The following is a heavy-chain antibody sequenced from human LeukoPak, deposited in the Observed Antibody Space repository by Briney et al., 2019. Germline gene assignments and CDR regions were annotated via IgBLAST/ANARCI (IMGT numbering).Heavy chain of an antibody. V-gene: IGHV3-23*01. CDR3: AREGSISGYRPYYFDY. J-gene: IGHJ4*02. CDR1: GFTFSSYA. Sequence: GGSLRLSCAASGFTFSSYAMSWVRQAPGKGLEWVSAISGSGGSTYYADSVKGRFTISRDNSKNTLYLQMNSLRAEDTAVYYCAREGSISGYRPYYFDYWGQGTLVTVSS. D-gene: IGHD5-12*01. CDR2: ISGSGGST.